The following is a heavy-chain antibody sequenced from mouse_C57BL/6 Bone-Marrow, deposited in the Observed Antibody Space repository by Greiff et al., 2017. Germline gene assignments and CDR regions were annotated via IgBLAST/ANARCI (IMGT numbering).Heavy chain of an antibody. CDR3: ARPLTTVVAHWYFDV. CDR2: INPNNGGT. V-gene: IGHV1-26*01. Sequence: EVQLQQSGPELVKPGASVKISYKASGYTFTDYYMNWVKQSHGKSLEWIGDINPNNGGTSYNQKFKGKATLTVDKSSSTAYMELRSLTSEDSAVYYCARPLTTVVAHWYFDVWGTGTTVTVSS. CDR1: GYTFTDYY. D-gene: IGHD1-1*01. J-gene: IGHJ1*03.